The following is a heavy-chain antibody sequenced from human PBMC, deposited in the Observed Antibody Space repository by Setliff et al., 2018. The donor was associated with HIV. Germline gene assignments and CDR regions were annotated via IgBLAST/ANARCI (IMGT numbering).Heavy chain of an antibody. Sequence: PSETLSLTCTVSGASIVTTDHYWGWVRQAPGKGLEWVGSAYYGADRYYNPSLKSRVTISVDRSKNQFSLKLTSVTAVDTAVYYCARGNPNDCWGQGILVVVST. V-gene: IGHV4-39*07. J-gene: IGHJ4*02. CDR3: ARGNPNDC. CDR2: AYYGADR. CDR1: GASIVTTDHY.